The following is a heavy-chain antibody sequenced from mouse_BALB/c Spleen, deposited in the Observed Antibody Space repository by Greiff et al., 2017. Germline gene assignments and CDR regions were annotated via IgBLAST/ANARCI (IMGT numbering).Heavy chain of an antibody. CDR2: INPSTGYT. Sequence: QVQLQQSGAELAKPGASVKMSCKASGYTFTSYWMHWVKQRPGQGLEWIGYINPSTGYTEYNQKFKDKATLTADKSSSTAYMQLSSLTSEDSAVYYCARWIYDDYGDAMDYWGQGTSVTVSS. D-gene: IGHD2-4*01. CDR1: GYTFTSYW. V-gene: IGHV1-7*01. CDR3: ARWIYDDYGDAMDY. J-gene: IGHJ4*01.